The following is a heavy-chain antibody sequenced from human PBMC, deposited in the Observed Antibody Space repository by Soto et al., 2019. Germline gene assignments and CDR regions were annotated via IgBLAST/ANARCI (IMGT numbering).Heavy chain of an antibody. CDR2: IEPSDSYT. CDR3: ATTGTMPPNFYYYGMDV. J-gene: IGHJ6*02. V-gene: IGHV5-10-1*01. CDR1: GYNLTSYW. D-gene: IGHD1-7*01. Sequence: GESLKISCKASGYNLTSYWTSWVRQMPGKGLEWMGRIEPSDSYTNYSPSFRGHVTISADRSISTAYLQWSSLKASDSAVYYCATTGTMPPNFYYYGMDVWGQGNPVTV.